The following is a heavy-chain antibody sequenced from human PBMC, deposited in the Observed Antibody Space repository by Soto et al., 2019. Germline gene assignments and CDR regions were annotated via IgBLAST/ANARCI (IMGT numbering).Heavy chain of an antibody. D-gene: IGHD5-18*01. J-gene: IGHJ3*02. CDR2: ISYDGSNK. Sequence: GGSLRLSCAASGFTFSSYAMHWVRQAPGKGLEWVAVISYDGSNKYYADSVKGRFTISRDSSKNTLYLQMNSLRAEDTAVYYCARTFGYSYGWDAFDSWGQGTMVTVSS. V-gene: IGHV3-30-3*01. CDR3: ARTFGYSYGWDAFDS. CDR1: GFTFSSYA.